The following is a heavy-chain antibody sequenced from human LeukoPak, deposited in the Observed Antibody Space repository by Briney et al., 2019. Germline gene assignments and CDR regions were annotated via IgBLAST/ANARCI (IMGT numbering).Heavy chain of an antibody. CDR3: ARGRHYYDSSGYY. J-gene: IGHJ4*02. Sequence: SETLSLTCTASGGSISSGGYYWSWIRQHPGKGLEWIGYIYYSGSTYYNPSLKSRVTISVDTSKNQFSLKLSSVTAADTAVYYCARGRHYYDSSGYYWGQGTLVTVSS. V-gene: IGHV4-31*03. CDR1: GGSISSGGYY. CDR2: IYYSGST. D-gene: IGHD3-22*01.